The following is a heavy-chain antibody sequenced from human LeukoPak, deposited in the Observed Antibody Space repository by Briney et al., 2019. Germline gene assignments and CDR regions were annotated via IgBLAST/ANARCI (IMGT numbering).Heavy chain of an antibody. Sequence: PGGSLRLSCAASGFTFSSYAMSWVRQGPGKGLEWVSAISGSGGSTYYADSVKGRFTISRDNSKNTLYLQMNSLRAEDTAVYYCPKDQLRYFDWSAPYYFDYWGQGTLVTVSS. J-gene: IGHJ4*02. CDR3: PKDQLRYFDWSAPYYFDY. D-gene: IGHD3-9*01. CDR1: GFTFSSYA. CDR2: ISGSGGST. V-gene: IGHV3-23*01.